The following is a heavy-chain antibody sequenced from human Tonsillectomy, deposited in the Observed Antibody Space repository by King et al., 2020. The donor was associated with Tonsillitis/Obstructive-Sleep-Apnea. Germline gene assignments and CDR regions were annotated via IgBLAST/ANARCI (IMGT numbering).Heavy chain of an antibody. CDR1: GFSLTTTGVG. CDR2: IYWVDDA. Sequence: ITLKESGPTLVKPTQTLTLTCTFSGFSLTTTGVGVAWIRQPPGKALEWLALIYWVDDARYSSSLKSRLSITKDTSKHQVVLTLTNMDTVDTGTYYCAHWRSVLAVFGLVGAFDFWGQGTMVTVSS. CDR3: AHWRSVLAVFGLVGAFDF. J-gene: IGHJ3*01. D-gene: IGHD3/OR15-3a*01. V-gene: IGHV2-5*02.